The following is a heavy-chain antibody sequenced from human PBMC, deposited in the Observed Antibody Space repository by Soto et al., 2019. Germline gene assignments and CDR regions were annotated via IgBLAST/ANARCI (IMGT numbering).Heavy chain of an antibody. CDR1: GGSINSRTYY. CDR2: IHYSGDT. D-gene: IGHD2-2*01. V-gene: IGHV4-39*01. CDR3: AKHPVFLFYDISFDP. Sequence: SETLSLTCAVSGGSINSRTYYWGWIRQPPGKGLEWIGSIHYSGDTYFNPSLRSRVTLSVDTSKNQFSLNLRSVTAADTAVYYCAKHPVFLFYDISFDPWDQGTLVTVSS. J-gene: IGHJ5*02.